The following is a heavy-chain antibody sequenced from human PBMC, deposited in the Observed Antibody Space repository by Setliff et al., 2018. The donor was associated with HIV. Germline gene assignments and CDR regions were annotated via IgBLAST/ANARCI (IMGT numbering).Heavy chain of an antibody. J-gene: IGHJ4*02. D-gene: IGHD2-21*02. V-gene: IGHV4-39*01. CDR2: GHYSGQT. CDR3: ARLEEGVTGGGHFEY. Sequence: KPSETLSLTCSVSGDFIISGNNYWSWVRQPPGKGLEWIAVGHYSGQTYYSPSLESRVIMSVDTSNNQFSVNLRSATVADTAEYYCARLEEGVTGGGHFEYWGQGILVTVSS. CDR1: GDFIISGNNY.